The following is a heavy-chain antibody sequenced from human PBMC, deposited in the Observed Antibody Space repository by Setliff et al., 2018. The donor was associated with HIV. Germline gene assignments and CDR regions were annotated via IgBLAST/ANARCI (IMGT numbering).Heavy chain of an antibody. CDR2: INTSGTT. V-gene: IGHV4-61*02. J-gene: IGHJ5*02. CDR3: ARDFKRYNSPCRFDP. CDR1: GSSISSATYY. D-gene: IGHD1-1*01. Sequence: LSLTCSVSGSSISSATYYWNWIRQPAGKALEWIGRINTSGTTIYSPSLKSRVTISLEKSNNQFSLKLSSVTAADTAVYYCARDFKRYNSPCRFDPWGQGILVTVSS.